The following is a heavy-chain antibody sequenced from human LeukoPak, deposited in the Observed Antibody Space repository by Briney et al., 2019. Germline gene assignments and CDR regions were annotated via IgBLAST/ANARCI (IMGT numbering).Heavy chain of an antibody. CDR1: GFTFSDYY. V-gene: IGHV3-11*04. Sequence: GGSLRLSCAASGFTFSDYYMSWIRQAPGKGLEWVSYISSSGSTKYYADSVEGRFTISRDNAKNSLYLQMNSLRAEDTAVYYCARYGDYGDYGRPYWGQGTLVTVSS. J-gene: IGHJ4*02. CDR3: ARYGDYGDYGRPY. CDR2: ISSSGSTK. D-gene: IGHD4-17*01.